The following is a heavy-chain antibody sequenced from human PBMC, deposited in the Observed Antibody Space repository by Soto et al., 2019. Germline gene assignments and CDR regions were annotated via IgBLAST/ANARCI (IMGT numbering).Heavy chain of an antibody. D-gene: IGHD2-2*01. CDR2: IMPIFRTP. Sequence: SVKVSCKASGGTFSNSAISWVRQAPGQGLEWMGGIMPIFRTPDYAQKFQGRVTITADESTSTAYMELSSLRSEDTAVYYCARGYCISTSCYFGGYYYGMDVWGQGTTVTVSS. CDR3: ARGYCISTSCYFGGYYYGMDV. V-gene: IGHV1-69*13. J-gene: IGHJ6*02. CDR1: GGTFSNSA.